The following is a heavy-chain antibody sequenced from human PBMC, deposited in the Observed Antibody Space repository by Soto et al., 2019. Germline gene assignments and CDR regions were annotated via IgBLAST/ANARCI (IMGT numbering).Heavy chain of an antibody. J-gene: IGHJ6*02. CDR1: GYPFSSYG. D-gene: IGHD3-10*01. CDR2: TWYDGGNK. V-gene: IGHV3-33*01. Sequence: QVQLVESGGGVVQPGRSLRLSCAASGYPFSSYGMHWVRQAPGKGLEWVAMTWYDGGNKYYADSVKGRFTISKDNSKNTVYLQTNSLSPEDTAVYYCARDFNYYASGRYPHGMDVWGQGTTVTVSS. CDR3: ARDFNYYASGRYPHGMDV.